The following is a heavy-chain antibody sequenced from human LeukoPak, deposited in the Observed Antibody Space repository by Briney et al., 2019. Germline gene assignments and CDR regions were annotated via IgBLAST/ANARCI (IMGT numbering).Heavy chain of an antibody. Sequence: GGSLRLSCAASGFTFSSYEMNWVGQPPGKGLEWVSSIFPSGGEIHYADSVRGRFTISRDNSKSTLSLQMNSLRAEDTAIYYCATYRQVLLPFESWGQGTLVTVSS. V-gene: IGHV3-23*01. J-gene: IGHJ4*02. CDR3: ATYRQVLLPFES. D-gene: IGHD2-8*02. CDR2: IFPSGGEI. CDR1: GFTFSSYE.